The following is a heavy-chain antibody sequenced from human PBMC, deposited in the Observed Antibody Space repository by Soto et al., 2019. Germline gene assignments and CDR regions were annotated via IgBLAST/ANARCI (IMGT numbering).Heavy chain of an antibody. V-gene: IGHV1-2*04. CDR3: ARAGLTYHYYYYGMDV. D-gene: IGHD2-21*01. J-gene: IGHJ6*02. CDR1: GYTFTGYY. Sequence: GASVKVSCKASGYTFTGYYMHWVRQAPGQGLEWMGWINPNSGGTNYAQKFQGWVTMTRDTSISTAYMELSRLRSDDTAVYYCARAGLTYHYYYYGMDVWGPGTTVTVSS. CDR2: INPNSGGT.